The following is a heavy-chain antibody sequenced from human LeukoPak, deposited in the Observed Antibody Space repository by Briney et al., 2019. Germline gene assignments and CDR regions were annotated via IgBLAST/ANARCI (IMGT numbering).Heavy chain of an antibody. D-gene: IGHD6-13*01. V-gene: IGHV3-7*03. CDR2: IKPDGTTK. J-gene: IGHJ4*02. CDR1: GFPFSSYS. CDR3: ARSIPYGTTWYGRSDY. Sequence: GGSLRLSCAAPGFPFSSYSMTWVRQAPGKGLEWVANIKPDGTTKFYVDSVKGRFTISRDNALNSLYLQMNGLRAEDTAIYYCARSIPYGTTWYGRSDYWGQGTLVTVSS.